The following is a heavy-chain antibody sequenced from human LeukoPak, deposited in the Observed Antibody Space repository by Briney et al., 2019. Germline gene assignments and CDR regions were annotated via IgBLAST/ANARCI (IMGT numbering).Heavy chain of an antibody. D-gene: IGHD3-9*01. J-gene: IGHJ4*02. Sequence: SETLSLTCTVSGGSISTSTYYWGWIRQPPGKGLEWIGSIYYDGSTYYNPSLESRVTISVDKSKNQFSLKLSYVTAADTAVYYCAGNVLPYFDWLLDWGQGTLVTVSS. V-gene: IGHV4-39*07. CDR1: GGSISTSTYY. CDR2: IYYDGST. CDR3: AGNVLPYFDWLLD.